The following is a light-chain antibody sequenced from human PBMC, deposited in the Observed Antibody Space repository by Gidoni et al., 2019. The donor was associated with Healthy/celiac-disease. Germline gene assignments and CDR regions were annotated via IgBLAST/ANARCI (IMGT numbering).Light chain of an antibody. J-gene: IGKJ1*01. CDR2: KAS. CDR1: QSISSW. CDR3: QQYNTQVWT. V-gene: IGKV1-5*03. Sequence: DIQMTQSPSTLSASVGDRVTITCRASQSISSWLAWYQQKPGKAPKLLSYKASSLESGVPSRFSGSGSGTEFTLTISSLQPDDFATYYCQQYNTQVWTFGQGTKVEIK.